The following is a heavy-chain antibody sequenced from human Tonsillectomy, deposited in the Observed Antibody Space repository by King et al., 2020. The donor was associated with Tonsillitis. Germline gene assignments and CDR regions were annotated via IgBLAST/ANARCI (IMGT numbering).Heavy chain of an antibody. Sequence: HVQLVESGGGVVQPGRSLRLSCAASGFTFSTYAMHWVRQAPGKGLEWVAVISYDGSTKYFADSVKGRFTISRDNSKNTLYLQLNSLRPEDTAVYHCARDPHYDGSGIGGFFGYWGQGTLVTVSS. V-gene: IGHV3-30-3*01. CDR1: GFTFSTYA. J-gene: IGHJ4*02. CDR2: ISYDGSTK. CDR3: ARDPHYDGSGIGGFFGY. D-gene: IGHD3-10*01.